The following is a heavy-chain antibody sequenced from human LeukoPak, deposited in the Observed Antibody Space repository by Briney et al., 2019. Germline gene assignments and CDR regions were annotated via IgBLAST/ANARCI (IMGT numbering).Heavy chain of an antibody. J-gene: IGHJ4*02. D-gene: IGHD3-22*01. CDR3: ARLSSGYYPIDY. CDR2: INHSGST. V-gene: IGHV4-34*01. Sequence: ASETLSLTCAVYGGSFSGYYWSWIRQPPGKGLEWIGEINHSGSTNYNPSLKSRVTISVDTSKNQFSLKLSSVTAADTAVYYCARLSSGYYPIDYWGQGTLVTVSS. CDR1: GGSFSGYY.